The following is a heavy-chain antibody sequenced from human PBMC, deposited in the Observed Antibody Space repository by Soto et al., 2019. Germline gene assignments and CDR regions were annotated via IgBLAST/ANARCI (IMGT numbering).Heavy chain of an antibody. J-gene: IGHJ5*02. CDR1: GYPFTSYH. CDR2: INPTEGRT. Sequence: QVQLVQSGAEMRKPGASLQLSCQTSGYPFTSYHVHWVRQAPGQGLEWLGVINPTEGRTRYSQKFQDRVNTTRDTSTSTVYMELSSLRSEDTAIYFCARGREISFGYNWFDPWGQGTLVTVSS. D-gene: IGHD3-3*01. CDR3: ARGREISFGYNWFDP. V-gene: IGHV1-46*01.